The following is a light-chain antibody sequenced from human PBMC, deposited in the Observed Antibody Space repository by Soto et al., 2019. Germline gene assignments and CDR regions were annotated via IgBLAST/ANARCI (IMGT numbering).Light chain of an antibody. CDR1: QSVSSRY. CDR3: QQYADSRT. J-gene: IGKJ1*01. V-gene: IGKV3-20*01. CDR2: GAS. Sequence: ETVLAQSPGTLSLSPGEGATLSCGASQSVSSRYLAWYQQKPGQAPRLLIYGASSRATGIPDRFSGSGSGTDFTLTISRLEPEDFAVYYCQQYADSRTFGQGTKVDI.